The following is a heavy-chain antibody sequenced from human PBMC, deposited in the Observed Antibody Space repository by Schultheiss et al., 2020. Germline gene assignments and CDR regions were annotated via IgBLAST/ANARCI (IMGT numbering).Heavy chain of an antibody. CDR1: GFTFSDHY. J-gene: IGHJ4*02. CDR2: SRNKANGYTT. CDR3: ARVRYNNGWFPFDY. D-gene: IGHD6-19*01. Sequence: GGSLRLYCAVSGFTFSDHYMDWVRQAPGKGLEWVGRSRNKANGYTTEYAASVKGRFTISRDDSQNSLYLQMNSLKTEDTAVYYCARVRYNNGWFPFDYWGQGTLVTVSS. V-gene: IGHV3-72*01.